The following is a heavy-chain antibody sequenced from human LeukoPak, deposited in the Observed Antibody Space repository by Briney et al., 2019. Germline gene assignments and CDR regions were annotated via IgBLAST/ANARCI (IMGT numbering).Heavy chain of an antibody. CDR1: GFTFSDYW. V-gene: IGHV3-74*01. J-gene: IGHJ4*02. D-gene: IGHD3-10*01. CDR2: INIDGSIT. CDR3: ARGGITHDY. Sequence: GGSLSLSCVVSGFTFSDYWMHWVRQAPGKGLVWVSRINIDGSITAYADSVKGRFTISRDNAKNTLYLQMNRLRAEDTAVYYCARGGITHDYWGQGTLVTVSS.